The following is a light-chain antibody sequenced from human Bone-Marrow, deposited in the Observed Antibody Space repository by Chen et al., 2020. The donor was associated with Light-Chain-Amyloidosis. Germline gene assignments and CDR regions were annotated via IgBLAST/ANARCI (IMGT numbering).Light chain of an antibody. CDR2: DDS. CDR3: QVWGRSSDRPV. V-gene: IGLV3-21*02. CDR1: NIGSTR. Sequence: SYVLTQPSSVSVAPGQTATISCGGNNIGSTRVHWYQQTPGQAPLLVVYDDSDRPSGIPERLSGSNSGNTATLTISRVEAGDEADYYCQVWGRSSDRPVFGGGTKLTVL. J-gene: IGLJ3*02.